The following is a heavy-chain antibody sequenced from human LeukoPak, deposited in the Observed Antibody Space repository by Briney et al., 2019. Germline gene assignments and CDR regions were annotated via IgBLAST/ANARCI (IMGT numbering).Heavy chain of an antibody. Sequence: GASVKVSCKASGYTFTSYGISWVRQAPGQGLEWMGWISDHNGNTNYVLKFQGRVTMTTDTSTSTAYMELRSLRSDDTAVYYCARNLGYCSGGSCYDENYYFDYWGQGTLVTVSS. V-gene: IGHV1-18*01. CDR2: ISDHNGNT. CDR1: GYTFTSYG. J-gene: IGHJ4*02. D-gene: IGHD2-15*01. CDR3: ARNLGYCSGGSCYDENYYFDY.